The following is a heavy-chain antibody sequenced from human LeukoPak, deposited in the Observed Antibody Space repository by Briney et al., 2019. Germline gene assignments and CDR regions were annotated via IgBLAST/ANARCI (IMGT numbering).Heavy chain of an antibody. CDR2: IQPGDSDT. D-gene: IGHD6-19*01. CDR1: GYRFTTYW. CDR3: VRLGGSGWFFDS. V-gene: IGHV5-51*01. Sequence: GESLKISCKGSGYRFTTYWIGWVRQRPGKGLEWMGIIQPGDSDTRYSPSFQGRVTFSADESTSTAYLQWSSLEDSDTAMYYCVRLGGSGWFFDSWGEGTLVTISS. J-gene: IGHJ4*02.